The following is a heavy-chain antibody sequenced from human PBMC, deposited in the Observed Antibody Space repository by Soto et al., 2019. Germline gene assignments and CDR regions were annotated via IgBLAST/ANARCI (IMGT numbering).Heavy chain of an antibody. D-gene: IGHD1-26*01. V-gene: IGHV3-30-3*01. CDR2: ISYDGSNK. J-gene: IGHJ3*02. Sequence: GGSLRLSCAASGFTFSSYAMHWVRQAPGKGLEWVAVISYDGSNKYYADSVKGRFTISRDNSKNTLYLQMNSLRAEDTAVYYCARYGSYGPADAFDIWGQGTMVTGSS. CDR1: GFTFSSYA. CDR3: ARYGSYGPADAFDI.